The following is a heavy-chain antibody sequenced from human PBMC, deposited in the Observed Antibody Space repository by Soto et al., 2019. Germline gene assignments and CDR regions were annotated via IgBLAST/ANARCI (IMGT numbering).Heavy chain of an antibody. Sequence: GGSLRLSCAASGFTFSSYAMSWVRQAPGKGLEWVSAISGNGADTTYADSVRGRFTISRDNAKNTLYLQMNSLRAEDTAVFYCGRGGSDSPMAPGYWGQGTLVTVSS. J-gene: IGHJ4*02. CDR2: ISGNGADT. CDR3: GRGGSDSPMAPGY. V-gene: IGHV3-23*01. CDR1: GFTFSSYA. D-gene: IGHD2-21*01.